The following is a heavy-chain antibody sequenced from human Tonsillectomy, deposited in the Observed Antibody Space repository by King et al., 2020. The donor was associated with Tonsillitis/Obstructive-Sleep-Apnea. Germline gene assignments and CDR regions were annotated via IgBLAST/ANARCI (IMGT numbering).Heavy chain of an antibody. CDR3: ARDAPPTYYDSSGYYFVASDI. CDR2: IYYSGST. V-gene: IGHV4-31*03. Sequence: QLQESGPGLVKPSQTLSLTCTVSGGSISSGGYYWSWIRQHPGKGLEWIGYIYYSGSTYYNPSLKSRVTISVDTSKNQFSLKLSSVTAADTAVYYCARDAPPTYYDSSGYYFVASDIWGQGTMVTVSS. J-gene: IGHJ3*02. D-gene: IGHD3-22*01. CDR1: GGSISSGGYY.